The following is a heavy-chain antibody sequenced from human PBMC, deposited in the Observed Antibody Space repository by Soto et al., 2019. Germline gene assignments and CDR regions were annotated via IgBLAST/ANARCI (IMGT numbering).Heavy chain of an antibody. J-gene: IGHJ4*02. CDR3: TRASSLDFDF. CDR1: GFTFGDYA. Sequence: GSLRLSCTTSGFTFGDYALSWVRQAPGKGLEWVGFIRRNAYGGTTDYAASVKGRFTISRDDSKSIAYLQMNSLRTEDTALYYCTRASSLDFDFWGQGTLVTVSS. CDR2: IRRNAYGGTT. V-gene: IGHV3-49*04. D-gene: IGHD3-16*01.